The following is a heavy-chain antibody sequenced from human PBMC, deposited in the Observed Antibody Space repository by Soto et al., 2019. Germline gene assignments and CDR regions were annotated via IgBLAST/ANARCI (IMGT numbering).Heavy chain of an antibody. Sequence: LRLSCAASGFTFSSYAMHWVRQAPGKGLEWVAVISYDGSNKYYADSVKGRFTISRDNSKNSLYLQMNSLRAEDTAVYYCARDLHDYVSFRFDPWGQGTLVTVPQ. CDR3: ARDLHDYVSFRFDP. D-gene: IGHD3-16*01. V-gene: IGHV3-30-3*01. CDR1: GFTFSSYA. CDR2: ISYDGSNK. J-gene: IGHJ5*02.